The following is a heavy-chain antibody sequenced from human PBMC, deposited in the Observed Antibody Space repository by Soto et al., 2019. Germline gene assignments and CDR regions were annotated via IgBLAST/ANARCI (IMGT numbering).Heavy chain of an antibody. Sequence: SEMLSLTCAVYGGSFSGYYWSWIRQPPGKGLEWIGEINHSGSTHYKASLKSRVTISVDTSKNQFSLKLSSVTAADTAIYYCARHRTGLDSWGQGTLVTVSS. CDR1: GGSFSGYY. D-gene: IGHD3-9*01. CDR2: INHSGST. J-gene: IGHJ4*02. CDR3: ARHRTGLDS. V-gene: IGHV4-34*01.